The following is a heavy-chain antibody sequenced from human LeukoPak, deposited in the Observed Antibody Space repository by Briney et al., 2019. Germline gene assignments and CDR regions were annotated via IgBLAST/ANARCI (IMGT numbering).Heavy chain of an antibody. CDR3: ATSGSSGPKWLAFDI. Sequence: SETLSLTCTVSGGSISSYYWSWIRQPPGKGLEWIGYIYYSGSINYNPSLKSRVTISVDTSKNQFSLKLSSVTAADTAVYYCATSGSSGPKWLAFDIWGQGTMVTVSS. CDR1: GGSISSYY. D-gene: IGHD6-19*01. V-gene: IGHV4-59*08. CDR2: IYYSGSI. J-gene: IGHJ3*02.